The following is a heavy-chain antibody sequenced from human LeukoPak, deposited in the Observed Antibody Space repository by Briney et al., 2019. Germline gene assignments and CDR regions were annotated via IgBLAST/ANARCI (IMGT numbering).Heavy chain of an antibody. CDR2: ISGSGDSI. Sequence: PGGSLSLSCAASGFTFSNYAMSWVRQAPGRGLEWVAAISGSGDSIYYADSVKGRFTISRDNSKNTLYLQMNSLRAEDTAVYYCAKDLISMTVVPLNNFDYRGQGTLVTVSS. CDR1: GFTFSNYA. CDR3: AKDLISMTVVPLNNFDY. D-gene: IGHD3-22*01. V-gene: IGHV3-23*01. J-gene: IGHJ4*02.